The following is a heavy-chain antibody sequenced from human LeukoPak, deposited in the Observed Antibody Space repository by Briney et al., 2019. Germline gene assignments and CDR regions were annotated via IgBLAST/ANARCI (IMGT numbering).Heavy chain of an antibody. Sequence: PSETLSLTCSVSGGSISGFYWSWIRQPPGRGLEWIGRIYYSGGTIYSPSLKSRVTISLDTSQNQFSLKLSSVTAADTAVYSCARHGQTYYYGMDVWGKGTTVTVSS. CDR1: GGSISGFY. J-gene: IGHJ6*04. V-gene: IGHV4-59*08. CDR2: IYYSGGT. CDR3: ARHGQTYYYGMDV. D-gene: IGHD3/OR15-3a*01.